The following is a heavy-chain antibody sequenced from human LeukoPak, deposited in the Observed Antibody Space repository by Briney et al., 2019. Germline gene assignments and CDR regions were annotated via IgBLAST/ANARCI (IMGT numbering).Heavy chain of an antibody. CDR1: GGSISSYY. J-gene: IGHJ4*02. V-gene: IGHV4-59*08. CDR2: IYYSGST. Sequence: SETLSLTCTVSGGSISSYYWSWIRQPPGKGLEWIGYIYYSGSTNYNPSLKSRVTISVDTSKNQFSLKLSSVTAADTAVYYCARLNSSGWYRIFDYWGQGTLVTVSS. CDR3: ARLNSSGWYRIFDY. D-gene: IGHD6-19*01.